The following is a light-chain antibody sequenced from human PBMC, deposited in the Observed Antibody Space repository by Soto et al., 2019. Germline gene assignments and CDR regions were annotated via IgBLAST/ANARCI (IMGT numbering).Light chain of an antibody. Sequence: IVLTQSPATLSLSPGERATLSCRASPSVTNYLAWYQQRPGQAPRPLIFGAFNRATGIPARFSGSGSGTDFTLTISSLEPEDSAVYYCQQRNVWPPVTFGQGTRLEIK. CDR1: PSVTNY. CDR3: QQRNVWPPVT. CDR2: GAF. V-gene: IGKV3-11*01. J-gene: IGKJ5*01.